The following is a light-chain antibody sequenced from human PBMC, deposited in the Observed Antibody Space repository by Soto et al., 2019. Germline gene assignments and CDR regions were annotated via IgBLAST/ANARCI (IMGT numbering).Light chain of an antibody. V-gene: IGLV2-23*02. Sequence: QSVLTQPASVSGSPGQSITISCTGTSSDVGSYNLVSWYQQHPGKAPKLMIYEVSKRPSGVSNRFSGSKSGNTASLTISGLQADDEADYYCCSYAGSSTHYVFGTGTKSPS. CDR2: EVS. J-gene: IGLJ1*01. CDR1: SSDVGSYNL. CDR3: CSYAGSSTHYV.